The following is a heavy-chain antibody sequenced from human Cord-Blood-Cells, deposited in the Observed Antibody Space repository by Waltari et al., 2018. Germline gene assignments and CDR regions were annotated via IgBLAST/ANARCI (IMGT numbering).Heavy chain of an antibody. CDR1: GFTVRSNS. D-gene: IGHD6-19*01. CDR2: IYSVGST. CDR3: ARVGLVQGFDY. Sequence: EVQMVEPGGGLIQPGGSLRSSCAGSGFTVRSNSMSWGRQAPGKGLDWVSVIYSVGSTYYADSVKGRFTISRDNSKNTLYLQMNSLRAEDTAVYYCARVGLVQGFDYWGQGTLVTVSS. V-gene: IGHV3-53*01. J-gene: IGHJ4*02.